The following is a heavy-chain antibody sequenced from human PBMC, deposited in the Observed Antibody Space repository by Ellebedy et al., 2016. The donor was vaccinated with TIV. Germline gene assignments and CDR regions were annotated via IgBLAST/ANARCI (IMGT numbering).Heavy chain of an antibody. V-gene: IGHV3-23*01. J-gene: IGHJ4*02. CDR2: ISGGGGST. CDR3: AKVGHDQGDYGLSYFDR. D-gene: IGHD4-17*01. CDR1: GFTFSTYA. Sequence: PGGSLRLSCAASGFTFSTYAMSRVRQAPGKGLEWVSAISGGGGSTYYTDSVRGRFTISRDNSKNRLYLQMNTLRADDTATYHCAKVGHDQGDYGLSYFDRWGQGTLVTVSS.